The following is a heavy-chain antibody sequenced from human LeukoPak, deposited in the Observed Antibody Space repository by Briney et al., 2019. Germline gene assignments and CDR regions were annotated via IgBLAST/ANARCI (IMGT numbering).Heavy chain of an antibody. Sequence: PGGSLRLSCAASGFTFSSYAINWVRQAPGKGLEWVSSISSSSSYIYYADSVKGRFTISRDNAKNSLYLQMNSLRAEDTAVYYCARGSDPAFPRDLDYWGQGTLVTVSS. V-gene: IGHV3-21*01. CDR1: GFTFSSYA. CDR2: ISSSSSYI. CDR3: ARGSDPAFPRDLDY. J-gene: IGHJ4*02. D-gene: IGHD2/OR15-2a*01.